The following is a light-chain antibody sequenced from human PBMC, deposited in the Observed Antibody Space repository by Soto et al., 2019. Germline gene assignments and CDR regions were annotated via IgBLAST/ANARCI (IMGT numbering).Light chain of an antibody. CDR2: GAS. Sequence: EIVMPQSPASLSVSPGDGVTLSCRASQSVASNVAWYQQKPGQGPRLLIHGASTRAAGVPARFSGSGSATDFTLTISSLQSEDFAVYYCQQYHNWPPQSTFAQGTKLQIK. V-gene: IGKV3-15*01. CDR3: QQYHNWPPQST. J-gene: IGKJ2*01. CDR1: QSVASN.